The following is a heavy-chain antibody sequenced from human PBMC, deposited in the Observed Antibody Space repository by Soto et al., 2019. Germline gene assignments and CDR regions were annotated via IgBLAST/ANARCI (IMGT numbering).Heavy chain of an antibody. CDR2: ISSSSYI. V-gene: IGHV3-21*01. CDR1: GFTFSSYS. CDR3: ARDGPVITYGMDV. Sequence: GGSLRLSCAASGFTFSSYSMNWVRQAPGKGLEWVSSISSSSYIYYADSVKGRFTISRDNAKNSLYLQMNSLRAEDTAVYYCARDGPVITYGMDVWGQGTTVTVSS. J-gene: IGHJ6*02. D-gene: IGHD3-22*01.